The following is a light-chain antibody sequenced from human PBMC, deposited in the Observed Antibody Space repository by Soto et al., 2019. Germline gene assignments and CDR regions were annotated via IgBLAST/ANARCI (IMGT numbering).Light chain of an antibody. CDR3: QQYYSAPRT. V-gene: IGKV4-1*01. CDR2: WAS. Sequence: DIVMTQSPDSLAVSLGERATINCKSSQSALNSDNNKNYLAWYQQKSGQPPKLLIYWASTRESGVPDRISGSGSGTNFTLTISGLQAEDVAVYYCQQYYSAPRTFGQGTKVDIK. CDR1: QSALNSDNNKNY. J-gene: IGKJ1*01.